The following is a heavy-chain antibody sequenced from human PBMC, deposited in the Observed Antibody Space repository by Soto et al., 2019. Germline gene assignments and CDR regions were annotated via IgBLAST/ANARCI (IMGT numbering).Heavy chain of an antibody. CDR2: ISGSGGST. V-gene: IGHV3-23*01. CDR1: GFTFSSYA. D-gene: IGHD3-9*01. Sequence: GGSLRLSCAASGFTFSSYAMSWVRQAPGKGLEWVSAISGSGGSTYYADSVKGRFTISRDNSKNTLYLQMNSLRAEDTAVYYCAKALAPGSLRYFDWLIDGGDFDYWGQGTLVTVSS. J-gene: IGHJ4*02. CDR3: AKALAPGSLRYFDWLIDGGDFDY.